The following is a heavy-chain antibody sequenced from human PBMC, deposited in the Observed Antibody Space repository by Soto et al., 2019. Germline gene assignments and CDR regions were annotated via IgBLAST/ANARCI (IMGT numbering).Heavy chain of an antibody. J-gene: IGHJ6*03. Sequence: ASVKVSCKASGYTFTSYCISWVRQAPGQGLEWMGWISAYNGNTNYAQKLQGRVTMTTDTSTSTAYMELRSLRSDDTAVYYCARGGYSSSWYLDAYMDVWGKGTTVTVSS. D-gene: IGHD6-13*01. CDR2: ISAYNGNT. V-gene: IGHV1-18*01. CDR1: GYTFTSYC. CDR3: ARGGYSSSWYLDAYMDV.